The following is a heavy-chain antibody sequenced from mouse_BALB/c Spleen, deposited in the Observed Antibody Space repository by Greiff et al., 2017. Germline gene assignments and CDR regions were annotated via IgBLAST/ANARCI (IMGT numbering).Heavy chain of an antibody. CDR1: GFSLTSYG. D-gene: IGHD2-14*01. CDR2: IWAGGST. V-gene: IGHV2-9*02. J-gene: IGHJ4*01. Sequence: VQLQESGPGLVAPSQSLSITCTVSGFSLTSYGVHWVRQPPGKGLEWLGVIWAGGSTNYNSALMSRLSISKDNSKSQVFLKMNSLQTDDTAMYYCARLYYRYDGDGYYYAMDYWGQGTSVTVSS. CDR3: ARLYYRYDGDGYYYAMDY.